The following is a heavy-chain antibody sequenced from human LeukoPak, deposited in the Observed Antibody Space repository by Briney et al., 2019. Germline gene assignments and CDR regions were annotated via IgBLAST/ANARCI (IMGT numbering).Heavy chain of an antibody. CDR1: GFTFSGHA. J-gene: IGHJ4*02. CDR2: ISGSGGST. Sequence: PGGSLRLSCAASGFTFSGHAMSWVRQAPGKGLEWVSAISGSGGSTYYAESVKGRFTISRDNSKNTLSLQMNSLRAEDTAVYYCAKGTPVPGTSRKFDYWGQGTLVTVSS. V-gene: IGHV3-23*01. D-gene: IGHD6-19*01. CDR3: AKGTPVPGTSRKFDY.